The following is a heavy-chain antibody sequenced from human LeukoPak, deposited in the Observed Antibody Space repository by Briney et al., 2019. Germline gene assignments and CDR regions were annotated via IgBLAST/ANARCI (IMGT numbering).Heavy chain of an antibody. CDR2: INPSGGST. V-gene: IGHV1-46*01. CDR3: ARDGQLRYFDWLLSESGFDY. CDR1: GYTFTSYY. J-gene: IGHJ4*02. Sequence: GASVKVSCKASGYTFTSYYMHWVRQAPGQGLEWMGIINPSGGSTSYAQKFQGRVTMTRDMSTSTVYMELSSLRSEDTAVYYCARDGQLRYFDWLLSESGFDYWGQGTLVTVSS. D-gene: IGHD3-9*01.